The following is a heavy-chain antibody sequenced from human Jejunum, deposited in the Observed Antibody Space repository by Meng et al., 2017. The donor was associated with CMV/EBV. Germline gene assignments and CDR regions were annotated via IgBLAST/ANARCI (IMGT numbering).Heavy chain of an antibody. D-gene: IGHD3-10*01. CDR3: ARWSGSGNYPFADY. CDR2: ISYSGST. Sequence: SRRSLNYHSWRWIRKSARKGLEWIGSISYSGSTNYNPSLKSRITISMDTSENQFSLKVSSVTAGDTAVYYCARWSGSGNYPFADYWGQGTLVTVSS. V-gene: IGHV4-59*11. J-gene: IGHJ4*02. CDR1: RRSLNYHS.